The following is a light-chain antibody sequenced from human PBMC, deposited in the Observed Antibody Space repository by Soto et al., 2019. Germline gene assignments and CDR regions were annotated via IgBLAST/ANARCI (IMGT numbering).Light chain of an antibody. V-gene: IGLV2-14*03. J-gene: IGLJ2*01. Sequence: QXALTQPASVSGSPGQSITISCTGTSSDVGGYNYVSWYQQHPGKAPKXXXXXXXXRPSGVSNRFSGSKSGNTASLSISGXQAEDEADYYCSSYTSSITLVFGGGTKVTVL. CDR3: SSYTSSITLV. CDR1: SSDVGGYNY. CDR2: XXX.